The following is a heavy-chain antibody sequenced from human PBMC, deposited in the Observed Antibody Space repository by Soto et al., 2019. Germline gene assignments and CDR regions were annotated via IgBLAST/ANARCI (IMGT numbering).Heavy chain of an antibody. CDR3: ARHPYGDLYYFDY. CDR2: IYYSGST. J-gene: IGHJ4*02. CDR1: GGSIGSSSYY. V-gene: IGHV4-39*01. Sequence: SETLSLTCTVSGGSIGSSSYYWGWIRQPPGKGLEWIGSIYYSGSTYYNPSLKSRVTISVDTSKNQFSLKLSSVTAADTAVYYCARHPYGDLYYFDYWGQGTLVTVSS. D-gene: IGHD4-17*01.